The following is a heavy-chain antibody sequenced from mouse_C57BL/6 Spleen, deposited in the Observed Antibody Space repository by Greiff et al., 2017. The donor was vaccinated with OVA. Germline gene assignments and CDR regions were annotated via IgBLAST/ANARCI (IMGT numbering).Heavy chain of an antibody. CDR1: GYAFSSYW. Sequence: VQLQQSGAELVKPGASVKISCKASGYAFSSYWMNWVKQRPGKGLEWIGQIYPGDGDTNYNGKFKGKATLTADKSSSTAYMQLSSLTSEDSAVYFCARSGITTVVATRDWYFDVWGTGTTVTVSS. D-gene: IGHD1-1*01. J-gene: IGHJ1*03. CDR3: ARSGITTVVATRDWYFDV. CDR2: IYPGDGDT. V-gene: IGHV1-80*01.